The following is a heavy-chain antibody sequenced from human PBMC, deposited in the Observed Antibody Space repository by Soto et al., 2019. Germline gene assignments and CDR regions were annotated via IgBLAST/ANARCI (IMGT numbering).Heavy chain of an antibody. CDR3: ARDPIPVAGLFDC. V-gene: IGHV4-30-2*01. Sequence: SETLSLTCTVSGGSISSGGYSWSWIRQPPGKGLEWIGYIYHSGSTYYNPSLKSRVTISVDRSKNQFSLKLTSVTAADTAVYFCARDPIPVAGLFDCWGQGTLVTVSS. CDR2: IYHSGST. CDR1: GGSISSGGYS. D-gene: IGHD6-19*01. J-gene: IGHJ4*02.